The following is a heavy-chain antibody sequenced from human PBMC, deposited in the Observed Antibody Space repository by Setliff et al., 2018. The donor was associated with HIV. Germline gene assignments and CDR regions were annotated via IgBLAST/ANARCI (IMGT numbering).Heavy chain of an antibody. J-gene: IGHJ5*02. CDR2: ISGHSDSR. Sequence: GASVKVSCKASGYTFTIYGITWVRQAPGQGLEWMGWISGHSDSRKYGQKFDGRVTITRDPSASTDYMELSSLASEDTAVYYCARDSESYRSGWYLGAHWFDPWGQGTLVTVSS. V-gene: IGHV1-18*01. D-gene: IGHD6-19*01. CDR1: GYTFTIYG. CDR3: ARDSESYRSGWYLGAHWFDP.